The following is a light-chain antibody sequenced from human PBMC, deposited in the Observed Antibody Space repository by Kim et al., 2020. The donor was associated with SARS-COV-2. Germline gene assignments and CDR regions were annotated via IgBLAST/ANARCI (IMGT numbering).Light chain of an antibody. V-gene: IGKV1-8*01. CDR2: AAS. CDR3: QQYYSYPLT. J-gene: IGKJ4*01. CDR1: EAISTY. Sequence: SASTGERVSITCRASEAISTYLAWYQQKPGQAPKVLIYAASTLQSGVPSRFSGSGSGTDFTLTISCLQSEDFATYFCQQYYSYPLTFGGGTKVEI.